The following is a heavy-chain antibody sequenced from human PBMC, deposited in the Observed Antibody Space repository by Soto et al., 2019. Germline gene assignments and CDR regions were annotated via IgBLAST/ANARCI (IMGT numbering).Heavy chain of an antibody. CDR3: SRDWGRHYYGGYYWFDP. D-gene: IGHD4-17*01. Sequence: QVQLVQSGAEVKKPGASVNVSCKASGYTFTSYAMHWVRQAPGQRLEWMGWINAGNGNTKYSQKFQGRVTITRDTSASTAYMELSSLRSEDTALYYCSRDWGRHYYGGYYWFDPWCQGTLVTVSS. CDR2: INAGNGNT. J-gene: IGHJ5*02. V-gene: IGHV1-3*01. CDR1: GYTFTSYA.